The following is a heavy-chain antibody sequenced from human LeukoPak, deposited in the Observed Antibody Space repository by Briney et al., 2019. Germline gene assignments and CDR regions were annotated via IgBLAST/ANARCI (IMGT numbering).Heavy chain of an antibody. J-gene: IGHJ5*02. CDR2: INPNSGGT. CDR3: ARDSMITFGEVLNWFDP. D-gene: IGHD3-16*01. V-gene: IGHV1-2*02. CDR1: GYTFTGYY. Sequence: GASVKVSCKASGYTFTGYYMHWVRQAPGQGLEWMGWINPNSGGTNYAQKFQGRVTMTRDTSISTAYMELSRLRSDDTAVYYCARDSMITFGEVLNWFDPWGQGTLVTVSS.